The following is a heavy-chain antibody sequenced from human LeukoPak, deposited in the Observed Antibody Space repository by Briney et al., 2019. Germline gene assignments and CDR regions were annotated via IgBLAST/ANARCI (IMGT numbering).Heavy chain of an antibody. Sequence: GASVKVSCKASGYTFTSYDINWVRQATGQGLEWMGWMIPNSGNTGYAQKFQGRVTMTRNTSISTAYMELSSLRSEDTAVYYCARSPTGRPAATRAPHHFDNWGQGTLVTVSS. CDR2: MIPNSGNT. D-gene: IGHD2-2*01. CDR1: GYTFTSYD. CDR3: ARSPTGRPAATRAPHHFDN. J-gene: IGHJ4*02. V-gene: IGHV1-8*01.